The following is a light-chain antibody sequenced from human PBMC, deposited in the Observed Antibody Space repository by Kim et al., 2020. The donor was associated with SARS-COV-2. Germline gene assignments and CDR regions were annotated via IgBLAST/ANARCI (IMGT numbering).Light chain of an antibody. V-gene: IGKV1-5*03. CDR1: QSIGNY. CDR3: QHFYAYPWT. Sequence: DIHMTQSPSTLSASVGDRVTITCRASQSIGNYLAWYQQKPGRAPTLLIYSASNLERGVPSRFSGSASGTEFTLTISSLQPDDSATYYCQHFYAYPWTFGQETPLEI. CDR2: SAS. J-gene: IGKJ1*01.